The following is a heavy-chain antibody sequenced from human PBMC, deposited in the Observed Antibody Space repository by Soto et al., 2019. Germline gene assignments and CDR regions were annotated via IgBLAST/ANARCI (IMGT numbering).Heavy chain of an antibody. Sequence: ASVKVSCKASGYTFTSYGISWVRQAPGQGLEWMGWISAYNGNTNYAQKLQGRVTMTTDTSTSTAYMELRSLRSDDTAVYYCARGQNRYYDSSGYYVYYYYGMDVWGQGTTVTVSS. CDR2: ISAYNGNT. J-gene: IGHJ6*02. V-gene: IGHV1-18*04. CDR3: ARGQNRYYDSSGYYVYYYYGMDV. CDR1: GYTFTSYG. D-gene: IGHD3-22*01.